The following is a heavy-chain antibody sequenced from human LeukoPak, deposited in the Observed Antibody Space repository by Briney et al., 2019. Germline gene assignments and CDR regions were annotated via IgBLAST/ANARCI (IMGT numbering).Heavy chain of an antibody. CDR3: ARADSSSGWYKPLDY. D-gene: IGHD6-19*01. CDR2: IYTSGST. J-gene: IGHJ4*02. Sequence: SQTLSLTCTVSGGSISSGSYYWSWIRQPAGKGLEWIGRIYTSGSTNYNPSLKSRVTISVDTSKNQFSLKLSSVTAADTAVYYCARADSSSGWYKPLDYWGQGTLVTVSS. CDR1: GGSISSGSYY. V-gene: IGHV4-61*02.